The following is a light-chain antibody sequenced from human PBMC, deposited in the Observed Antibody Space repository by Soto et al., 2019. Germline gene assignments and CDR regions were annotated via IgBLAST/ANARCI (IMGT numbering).Light chain of an antibody. CDR3: SSYAATHVL. CDR1: SSDVGGYNY. Sequence: QSVLTQPPSASGSPGQSVTISCTGTSSDVGGYNYVSWYQQHPGKAPKLIIYEISKRPSGVPDRLSGSKSGNTASLTVSGLKAEDEADYYCSSYAATHVLFGGGTKLTVL. J-gene: IGLJ2*01. V-gene: IGLV2-8*01. CDR2: EIS.